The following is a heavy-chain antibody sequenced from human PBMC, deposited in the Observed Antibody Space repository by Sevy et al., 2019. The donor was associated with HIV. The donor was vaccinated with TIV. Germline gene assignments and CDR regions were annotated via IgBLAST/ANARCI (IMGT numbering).Heavy chain of an antibody. V-gene: IGHV4-59*01. CDR1: GGSISNSY. CDR3: ARGGGYYLSGSL. D-gene: IGHD3-10*01. CDR2: IYYSGST. Sequence: SETLSLTCTVSGGSISNSYWSWIRQPPGKGLEWIGYIYYSGSTNYNPSLKSRVTMSIDTSKNQFSLNLSSVTAADTAMYYCARGGGYYLSGSLWGQGTLVTVSS. J-gene: IGHJ4*02.